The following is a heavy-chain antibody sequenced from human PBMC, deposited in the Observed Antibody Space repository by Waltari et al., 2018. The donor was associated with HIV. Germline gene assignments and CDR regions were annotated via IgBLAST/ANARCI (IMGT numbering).Heavy chain of an antibody. J-gene: IGHJ4*02. Sequence: QVQLVQSGAEMRETGASVKVSCKASGYTFTGYYIHWVRQAPGQGLEWMGRSNPNSGGTNYAQKFQGRVTMTRDTSISTVYMELSGLRSDDTAVYYCARAYCGSSDCTIGNYWGQGTLVTVSS. D-gene: IGHD2-2*01. CDR3: ARAYCGSSDCTIGNY. CDR2: SNPNSGGT. V-gene: IGHV1-2*06. CDR1: GYTFTGYY.